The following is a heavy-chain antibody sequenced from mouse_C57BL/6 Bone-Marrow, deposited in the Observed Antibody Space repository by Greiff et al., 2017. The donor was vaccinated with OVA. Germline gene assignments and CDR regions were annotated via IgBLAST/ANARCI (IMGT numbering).Heavy chain of an antibody. Sequence: QVQLQQPGAELVMPGASVKLSCKASGYTFTSYWMHWVKQRPGQGLEWIGEIAPSDSYTNYNQKFKGKSTLTVDKSSSTAYMQLSSLTSEDSAVYYCASGVAYWGQGTLVTVSA. J-gene: IGHJ3*01. CDR1: GYTFTSYW. V-gene: IGHV1-69*01. CDR3: ASGVAY. CDR2: IAPSDSYT.